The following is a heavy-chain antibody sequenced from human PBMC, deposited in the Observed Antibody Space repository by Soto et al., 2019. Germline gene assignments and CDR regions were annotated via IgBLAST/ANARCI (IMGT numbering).Heavy chain of an antibody. V-gene: IGHV4-31*03. J-gene: IGHJ4*02. D-gene: IGHD6-13*01. CDR2: IYYSGST. CDR1: DGSISSGGYY. Sequence: SETLSLTCTVSDGSISSGGYYWSWIRQHPGKGLEWIGYIYYSGSTYYNPSLKSRVTISVDTSKNQFSLKLSSVTAADTAVYYCARGYSSSWPPHFDYWGQGTLVTVSS. CDR3: ARGYSSSWPPHFDY.